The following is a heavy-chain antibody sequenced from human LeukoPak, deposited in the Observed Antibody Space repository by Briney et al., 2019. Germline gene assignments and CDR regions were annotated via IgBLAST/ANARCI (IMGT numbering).Heavy chain of an antibody. J-gene: IGHJ1*01. CDR1: GGSISSYY. D-gene: IGHD2-21*01. Sequence: SETLSLTCTVSGGSISSYYWSWIRQPPGKGLEWIGYIYYSGSTNYNPSLKSRVTISVDTSKNQFSLKLSSVTAADTAVYYCARDDDGRVIEKYFQHWGQGTLVTVSS. CDR2: IYYSGST. V-gene: IGHV4-59*12. CDR3: ARDDDGRVIEKYFQH.